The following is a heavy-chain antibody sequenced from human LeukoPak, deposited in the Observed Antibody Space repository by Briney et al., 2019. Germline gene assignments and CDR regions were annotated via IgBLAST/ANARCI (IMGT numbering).Heavy chain of an antibody. D-gene: IGHD6-13*01. CDR1: GFTVSSNY. J-gene: IGHJ4*02. CDR3: AKDGPLPYTSTSFGRHFLEY. V-gene: IGHV3-30*18. CDR2: ISHDGSSQ. Sequence: GGSLRLSCAASGFTVSSNYMSWARLAPGKGLEWVAHISHDGSSQNYADSVQGRFTISRDNSKNTVDLQMNSLRAEDTAVYYCAKDGPLPYTSTSFGRHFLEYWGQGTLVTVSS.